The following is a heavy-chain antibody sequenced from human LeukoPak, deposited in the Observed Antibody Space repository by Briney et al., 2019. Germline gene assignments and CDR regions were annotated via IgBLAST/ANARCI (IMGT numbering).Heavy chain of an antibody. D-gene: IGHD5-12*01. J-gene: IGHJ3*02. CDR3: ARESSGYAI. V-gene: IGHV4-38-2*02. CDR1: GYSISSGYY. CDR2: INHSGST. Sequence: SETLSLTCAVSGYSISSGYYWGWIRQPPGRGLEWIGSINHSGSTYYKPSLKSRVSISVDTSKNHFSLKLSSVTASDTAMYYCARESSGYAIWGQGTMVIVCS.